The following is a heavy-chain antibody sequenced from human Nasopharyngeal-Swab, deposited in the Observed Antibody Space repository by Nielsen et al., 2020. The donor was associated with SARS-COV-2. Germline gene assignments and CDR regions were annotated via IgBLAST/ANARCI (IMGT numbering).Heavy chain of an antibody. Sequence: SETLSLTCTVSGASITSGGYYWSWIRHLPGRGLEWIGYIYYSGNTFYNPSLKSRVTMSVDTSENQFSLNLNSVTAADTAVYYGAGGWAGHYFDYWGQGTLVTVSS. CDR2: IYYSGNT. D-gene: IGHD1-26*01. V-gene: IGHV4-31*03. CDR1: GASITSGGYY. J-gene: IGHJ4*02. CDR3: AGGWAGHYFDY.